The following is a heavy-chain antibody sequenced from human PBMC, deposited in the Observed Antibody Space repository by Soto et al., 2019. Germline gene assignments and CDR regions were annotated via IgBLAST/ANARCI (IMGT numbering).Heavy chain of an antibody. J-gene: IGHJ5*02. CDR3: ARGSRPFECFDP. CDR1: GGSISSGGYY. D-gene: IGHD3-9*01. CDR2: IYYSGST. Sequence: SETLSLTCTVSGGSISSGGYYWSWIRQHPGKGLEWIGYIYYSGSTYYNPSLKSRVTISVDTSKNQFSLKLSSVTAADTAVYYCARGSRPFECFDPWGQGTLVTVSS. V-gene: IGHV4-31*03.